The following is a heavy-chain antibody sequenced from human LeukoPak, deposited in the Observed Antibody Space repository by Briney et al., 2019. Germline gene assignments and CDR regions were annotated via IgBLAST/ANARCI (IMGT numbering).Heavy chain of an antibody. Sequence: GASVKVSCKASGCTFSSYAISWVRQAPGQGLEWMGGIIPIIGTANYAQKFQGRVRITADKSTSTTYMDLSRLISDDTAVDYCARESKYYYDSSGYLYFQHWGQGTLVTVSS. CDR1: GCTFSSYA. CDR2: IIPIIGTA. CDR3: ARESKYYYDSSGYLYFQH. J-gene: IGHJ1*01. V-gene: IGHV1-69*06. D-gene: IGHD3-22*01.